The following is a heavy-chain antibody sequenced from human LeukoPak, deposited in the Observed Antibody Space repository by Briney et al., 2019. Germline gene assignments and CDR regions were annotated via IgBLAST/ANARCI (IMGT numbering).Heavy chain of an antibody. CDR1: GGSVSSGSDY. CDR3: ARGGGSFDY. Sequence: PSETLSLTCTVSGGSVSSGSDYWSWIRQPAGKGLEWIGRIYTNGNTNSNPSLKSRVTISVDTSKNQFSLKLSSVTAADTAVYYCARGGGSFDYWGQGTLVTVSS. V-gene: IGHV4-61*10. J-gene: IGHJ4*02. D-gene: IGHD3-10*01. CDR2: IYTNGNT.